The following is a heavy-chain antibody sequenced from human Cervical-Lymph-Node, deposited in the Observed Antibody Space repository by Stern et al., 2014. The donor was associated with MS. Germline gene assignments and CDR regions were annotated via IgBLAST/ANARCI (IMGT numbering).Heavy chain of an antibody. CDR1: AYTITDYY. CDR3: ARGGGYNYSTLDY. D-gene: IGHD5-24*01. Sequence: QVQLVQSGAEVKKPGASVKVSCKASAYTITDYYTHWVRQAPGHGLEWMGWIDPNSGGTYSAQKFQGRLAMTRDTSISTAYMELSSLRSDDTAVYYCARGGGYNYSTLDYWGQGTQVTVSS. CDR2: IDPNSGGT. V-gene: IGHV1-2*02. J-gene: IGHJ4*02.